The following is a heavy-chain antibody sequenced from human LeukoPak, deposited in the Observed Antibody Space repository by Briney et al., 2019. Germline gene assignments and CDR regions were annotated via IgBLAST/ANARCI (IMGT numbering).Heavy chain of an antibody. J-gene: IGHJ4*02. D-gene: IGHD3-16*01. Sequence: GESLKISCKGSGYSFTSYWIGWVRQMPGKGLEWMGTIYPGDSDTRYSPSFQGQVTISADRSTSTAYLQWSSLKASDTAMYYCARHVSGEPSRFDYWGQGTLVTVSS. CDR3: ARHVSGEPSRFDY. CDR1: GYSFTSYW. V-gene: IGHV5-51*01. CDR2: IYPGDSDT.